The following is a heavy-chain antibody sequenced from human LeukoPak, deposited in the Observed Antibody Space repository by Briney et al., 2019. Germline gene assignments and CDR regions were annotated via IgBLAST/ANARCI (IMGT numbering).Heavy chain of an antibody. Sequence: PGGSLRLSCAASGFIFSSFGMHWVRQAPDKGLEWVAFIRYDGSNKKYADSVTGRFTISRDNSKNTLYLQMNSLRAEDTAVYYCAKGSYDFWTGGAFDIWGQGTMVTVSS. D-gene: IGHD3-3*01. V-gene: IGHV3-30*02. CDR1: GFIFSSFG. CDR3: AKGSYDFWTGGAFDI. J-gene: IGHJ3*02. CDR2: IRYDGSNK.